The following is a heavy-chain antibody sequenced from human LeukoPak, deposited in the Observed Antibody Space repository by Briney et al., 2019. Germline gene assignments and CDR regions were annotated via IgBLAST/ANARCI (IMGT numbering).Heavy chain of an antibody. CDR1: GGSISPYY. Sequence: SETLSLTCTVSGGSISPYYWSWLRQPPGKGLEWIGYISNSGSTHYNSSLNSRVTISVDTSKIQFSLKLSSMTAADTAVYYCASDYGSGRLEAFDIWGQGTMVTVSS. V-gene: IGHV4-59*01. J-gene: IGHJ3*02. CDR2: ISNSGST. CDR3: ASDYGSGRLEAFDI. D-gene: IGHD3-10*01.